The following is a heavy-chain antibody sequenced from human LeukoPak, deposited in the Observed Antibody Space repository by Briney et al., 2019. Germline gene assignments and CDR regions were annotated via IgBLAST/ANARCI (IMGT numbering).Heavy chain of an antibody. D-gene: IGHD3-10*01. V-gene: IGHV4-39*07. J-gene: IGHJ4*02. Sequence: SETLSLTCTVSGGSISSSSYYWGWIRQPPGKGLEWIGSIYYSGSTYYNPSLKSRVTISVDTSKNQFSLKLSSVTAADTAVYYCARNSYTYYYGSGSYSNFDCWGQGTLVTVSS. CDR2: IYYSGST. CDR1: GGSISSSSYY. CDR3: ARNSYTYYYGSGSYSNFDC.